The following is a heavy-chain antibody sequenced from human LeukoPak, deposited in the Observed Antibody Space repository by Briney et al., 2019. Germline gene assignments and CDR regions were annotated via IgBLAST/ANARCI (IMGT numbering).Heavy chain of an antibody. V-gene: IGHV3-23*01. CDR3: AKSDTPWGSWYYDS. CDR2: INNSGGAT. Sequence: GGSLRLSCAASGFTFSSYGMSWVRQAPGKGLEWVSSINNSGGATYYADSVKGRFTISRDNSKNTLYLQMNSLRVEDTAVYYCAKSDTPWGSWYYDSWGQGTLVTVSS. D-gene: IGHD6-13*01. CDR1: GFTFSSYG. J-gene: IGHJ4*02.